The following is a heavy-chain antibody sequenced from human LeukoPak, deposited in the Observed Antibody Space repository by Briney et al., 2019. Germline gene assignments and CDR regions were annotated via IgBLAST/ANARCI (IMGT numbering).Heavy chain of an antibody. CDR1: GDSVSSNSAA. CDR2: TYYRSKWYN. CDR3: ARVAQQLVQNYHYYYGMDV. V-gene: IGHV6-1*01. D-gene: IGHD6-13*01. Sequence: PSQTLSLTCAISGDSVSSNSAAWNWIRQSPSRGLEWLGRTYYRSKWYNDYAVSVKSRITINPDTSKNQFSLQLNSVTPEDTAVYYCARVAQQLVQNYHYYYGMDVWGQGTTVTVSS. J-gene: IGHJ6*02.